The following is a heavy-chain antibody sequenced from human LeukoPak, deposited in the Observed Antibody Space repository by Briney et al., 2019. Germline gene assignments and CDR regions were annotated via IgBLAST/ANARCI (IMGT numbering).Heavy chain of an antibody. V-gene: IGHV4-31*03. Sequence: SETLSLTCTVSGGSISSGGYYWSWIPQHPGKGLEWIGCIYYSATTHYNPSLKSRVSISVDTSKNQFSLKLTSVTAADTAVYYCARKLTSFDYWGQGTLVTVSS. J-gene: IGHJ4*02. CDR1: GGSISSGGYY. CDR3: ARKLTSFDY. D-gene: IGHD2/OR15-2a*01. CDR2: IYYSATT.